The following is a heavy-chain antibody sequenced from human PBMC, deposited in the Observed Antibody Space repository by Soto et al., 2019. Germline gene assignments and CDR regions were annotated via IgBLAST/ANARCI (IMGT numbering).Heavy chain of an antibody. V-gene: IGHV3-49*04. Sequence: GGSLRLSCTGSEFSFGDYAMTWVRQAQGKGLEWVACIRGKAYGGAVEYAASVKGRFTISRDDSKSIAYLQMNSLKTEDTAVYYCASLTSWSQEYYYGMDVWGQGTTVTVSS. CDR2: IRGKAYGGAV. D-gene: IGHD2-2*01. CDR1: EFSFGDYA. CDR3: ASLTSWSQEYYYGMDV. J-gene: IGHJ6*02.